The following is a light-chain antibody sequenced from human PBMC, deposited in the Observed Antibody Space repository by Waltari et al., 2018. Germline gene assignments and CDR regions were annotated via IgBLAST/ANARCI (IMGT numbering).Light chain of an antibody. CDR3: QQYYRSRT. Sequence: DIVMTQSPDSLAVSRGERVTINCKSSQSVLYTSNDKNYLAWYQQKPGQPPKLLIYWASTRQSWVPDRFSGSGSGTDFTLTISSLEAEDVAVYYCQQYYRSRTFGQGTKVEIK. J-gene: IGKJ1*01. V-gene: IGKV4-1*01. CDR2: WAS. CDR1: QSVLYTSNDKNY.